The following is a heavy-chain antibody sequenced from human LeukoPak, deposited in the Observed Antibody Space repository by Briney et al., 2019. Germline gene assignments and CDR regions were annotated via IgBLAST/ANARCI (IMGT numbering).Heavy chain of an antibody. D-gene: IGHD2-2*01. V-gene: IGHV3-7*01. CDR3: ARDLDSGAAAHRGGFDY. J-gene: IGHJ4*02. CDR1: GFTFSSYW. CDR2: IKQDGSGK. Sequence: GGSLRLSCAASGFTFSSYWMSWVRQAPGKGLEWVANIKQDGSGKYYVDSVKGRFTISRDSAKNSLYLQMNSLRAEDTAVYYCARDLDSGAAAHRGGFDYWGQGTLVTVSS.